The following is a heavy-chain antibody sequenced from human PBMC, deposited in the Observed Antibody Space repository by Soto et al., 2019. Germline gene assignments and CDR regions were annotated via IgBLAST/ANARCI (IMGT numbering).Heavy chain of an antibody. V-gene: IGHV1-46*01. CDR3: ARGIRIAAAGSAAYRY. Sequence: QVQLVQSGAEVKKPGASVKVSCKASGYTFTSYYMHWVRQAPGQGLEWLGKINPSGGSTSYAQKFQGRVTMTRDTSTSTVYMELSSLRSEDTAVYYCARGIRIAAAGSAAYRYWGQGTLVTVSS. D-gene: IGHD6-13*01. CDR1: GYTFTSYY. J-gene: IGHJ4*02. CDR2: INPSGGST.